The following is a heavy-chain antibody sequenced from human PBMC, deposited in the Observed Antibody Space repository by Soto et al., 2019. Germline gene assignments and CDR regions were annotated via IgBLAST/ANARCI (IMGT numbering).Heavy chain of an antibody. Sequence: EVQMVESGGDLVQPGGSLRLSCVVSGFSFRIYSMNWVRQAPGKGLEWISYISSDSGTIYYADSLKGRFTISRDNGKNSLYLQMNSLTDVDTAVYYCARGRLWSFDFWGQGTLVTVSS. CDR1: GFSFRIYS. D-gene: IGHD3-10*01. CDR3: ARGRLWSFDF. CDR2: ISSDSGTI. V-gene: IGHV3-48*02. J-gene: IGHJ4*02.